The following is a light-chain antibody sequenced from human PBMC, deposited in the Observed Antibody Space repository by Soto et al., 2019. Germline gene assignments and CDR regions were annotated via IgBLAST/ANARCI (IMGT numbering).Light chain of an antibody. CDR1: SSDVGGYNY. J-gene: IGLJ2*01. CDR3: QSFDSRLSAPV. V-gene: IGLV2-8*01. CDR2: EVH. Sequence: QSALTQPPSASGSLGQSVTFSCTGTSSDVGGYNYVSWYQQHPGKAPKLIIYEVHKRPSGVPDRFSGSKSGTSASLAITGLQGDDEADYYCQSFDSRLSAPVFGGGTKLTVL.